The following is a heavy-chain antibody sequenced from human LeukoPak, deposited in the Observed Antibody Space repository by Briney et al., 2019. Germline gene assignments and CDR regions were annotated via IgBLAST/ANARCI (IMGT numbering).Heavy chain of an antibody. D-gene: IGHD3-3*01. V-gene: IGHV4-31*03. CDR1: GGSISSGGYY. CDR2: IYYSGST. CDR3: ARDGTTYYDFWSGPRTVTRAYGMDV. J-gene: IGHJ6*02. Sequence: SETLSLTCTVSGGSISSGGYYWSWIRQHPGKGLEWIGYIYYSGSTYYNPSLKSRVTISVDTSKNQFSLKLSSVTAADTAVYYCARDGTTYYDFWSGPRTVTRAYGMDVWGQGTTVTVSS.